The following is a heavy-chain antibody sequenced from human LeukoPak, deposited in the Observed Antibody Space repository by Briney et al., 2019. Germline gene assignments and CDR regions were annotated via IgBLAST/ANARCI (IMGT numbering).Heavy chain of an antibody. V-gene: IGHV4-4*02. D-gene: IGHD4-17*01. CDR1: GGSISSGNW. J-gene: IGHJ4*02. CDR3: ARNGDSASVVD. Sequence: SETLSLTCAVSGGSISSGNWWSWTRQTPGKGLEWIGEIYHSGNTVYNPPFKSRVTISVDNSKNQFSLKLTSVTAADTAVYYCARNGDSASVVDWGQGTLVTVSS. CDR2: IYHSGNT.